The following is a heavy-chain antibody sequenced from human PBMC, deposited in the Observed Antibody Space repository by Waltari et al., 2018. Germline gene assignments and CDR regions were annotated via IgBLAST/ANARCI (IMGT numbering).Heavy chain of an antibody. Sequence: QVQLQESGPGLVKPSETLSLTCAVSGYSISSGYYWGWIRQPPGKGLEWIGSIYHSGSTYYTPSLKSRVTISVDTSKNQFSLKLSSVTAADTAVYYCARPGIAAAGNDAFDIWGQGTMVTVSS. CDR2: IYHSGST. V-gene: IGHV4-38-2*01. CDR3: ARPGIAAAGNDAFDI. CDR1: GYSISSGYY. J-gene: IGHJ3*02. D-gene: IGHD6-13*01.